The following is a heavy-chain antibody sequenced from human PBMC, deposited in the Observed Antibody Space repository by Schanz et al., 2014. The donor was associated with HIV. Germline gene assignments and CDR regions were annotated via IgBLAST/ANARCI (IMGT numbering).Heavy chain of an antibody. V-gene: IGHV3-11*01. D-gene: IGHD6-13*01. CDR3: ARSQSMSWCF. J-gene: IGHJ4*02. Sequence: QVQLVESGGGLVKSGGSLRLSCAASGITFSDYYMSWIRQAPGKGLEWVAYISSSGNTINYADSVKGRLTISRDNAKNSLFLQMSSLRAEDTAVYYCARSQSMSWCFWGQGTLVTVSS. CDR2: ISSSGNTI. CDR1: GITFSDYY.